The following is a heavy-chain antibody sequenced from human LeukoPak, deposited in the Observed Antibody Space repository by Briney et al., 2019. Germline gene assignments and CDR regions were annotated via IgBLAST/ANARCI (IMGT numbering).Heavy chain of an antibody. CDR2: ISGSGGST. CDR3: AKGRRVGATLGIDY. V-gene: IGHV3-23*01. J-gene: IGHJ4*02. Sequence: HSGGSLRLSCAASGFTFSSYAMSWVRQAPGKGLEWVSAISGSGGSTNYADSVKGRFTISRDNSKNTLYLQMNSLRAEDTAVYYCAKGRRVGATLGIDYWGQGTLVTVSS. CDR1: GFTFSSYA. D-gene: IGHD1-26*01.